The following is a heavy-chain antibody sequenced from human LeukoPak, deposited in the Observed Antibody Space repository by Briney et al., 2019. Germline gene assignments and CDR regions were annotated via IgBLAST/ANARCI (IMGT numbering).Heavy chain of an antibody. CDR2: IQQDGSEK. V-gene: IGHV3-7*04. J-gene: IGHJ4*02. CDR1: GFTFSDYW. D-gene: IGHD5-18*01. CDR3: ARDRGFSYGIDF. Sequence: GGSLRLSCAASGFTFSDYWMSWVRQAPGKGLEWVANIQQDGSEKYYVDSVKGRFTISRDNAKKSLFLQVSGLRGEDTAVYYCARDRGFSYGIDFWGQGTLVTVSS.